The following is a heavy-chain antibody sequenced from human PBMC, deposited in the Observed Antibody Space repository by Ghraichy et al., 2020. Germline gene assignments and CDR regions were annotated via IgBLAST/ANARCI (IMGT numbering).Heavy chain of an antibody. CDR3: ARHGIVATDAFDI. V-gene: IGHV5-10-1*01. J-gene: IGHJ3*02. Sequence: GESLNISCKGSGYSFTSYWISWVRQMPGKGLEWMGRIDPSDSYTNYSPSFQGHVTISADKSISTAYLQWSSLKASDTAMYYCARHGIVATDAFDIWGQGTMVTVSS. D-gene: IGHD5-12*01. CDR2: IDPSDSYT. CDR1: GYSFTSYW.